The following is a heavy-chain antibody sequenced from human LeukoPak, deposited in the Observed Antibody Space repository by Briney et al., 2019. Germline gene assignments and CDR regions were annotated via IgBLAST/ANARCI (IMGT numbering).Heavy chain of an antibody. CDR3: ARLEWIYYYMDV. CDR1: GGTFSSYA. CDR2: IIPIFGTA. Sequence: GASVKVSCKASGGTFSSYAISWVRQAPGQGLEWMGGIIPIFGTANYAQKFQGRVTITADKSTSTAYMELSSLRSEDTAVYYCARLEWIYYYMDVWGKGTTVTVSS. J-gene: IGHJ6*03. D-gene: IGHD3-3*01. V-gene: IGHV1-69*06.